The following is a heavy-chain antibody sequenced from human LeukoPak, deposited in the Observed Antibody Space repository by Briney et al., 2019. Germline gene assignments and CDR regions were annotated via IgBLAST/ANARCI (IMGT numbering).Heavy chain of an antibody. CDR1: GFTFSNYN. CDR3: AKGPVFAYYYYMDV. Sequence: GGSLRLSCAASGFTFSNYNMNWVRQAPGKGPEWVSAISGSGGSTYYADSVKGRFTISRDNSKNTLYLQMNSLRAEDTAVYYCAKGPVFAYYYYMDVWGKGTTVTISS. J-gene: IGHJ6*03. CDR2: ISGSGGST. V-gene: IGHV3-23*01.